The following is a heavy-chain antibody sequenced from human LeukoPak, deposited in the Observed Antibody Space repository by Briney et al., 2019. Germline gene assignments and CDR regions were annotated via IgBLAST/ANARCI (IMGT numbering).Heavy chain of an antibody. CDR3: ARDIVATIEGRDY. D-gene: IGHD5-12*01. J-gene: IGHJ4*02. CDR2: ISSSSSYI. Sequence: TGGSLRLSCAASGFTFSSYSMNWVRQAPGKGLEWVSSISSSSSYIYYADSVKGRFTISRDNAKNSLYLQMNSLRAEDAAVYYCARDIVATIEGRDYWGQGTLVTVSS. V-gene: IGHV3-21*01. CDR1: GFTFSSYS.